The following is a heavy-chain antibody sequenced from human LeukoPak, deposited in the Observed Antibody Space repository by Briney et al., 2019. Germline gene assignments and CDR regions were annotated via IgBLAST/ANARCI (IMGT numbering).Heavy chain of an antibody. D-gene: IGHD1-14*01. V-gene: IGHV3-23*01. CDR3: ANKPAGFDP. J-gene: IGHJ5*02. CDR1: GFTFSSYA. Sequence: PGGSLRLSCAGSGFTFSSYAMGWVRQAPGKGLEWVSSITGSGDYTYYADSVKGRFTISRDNSKNTLYLQMNSLRAEDTAVYYCANKPAGFDPWGQGTLVTVSS. CDR2: ITGSGDYT.